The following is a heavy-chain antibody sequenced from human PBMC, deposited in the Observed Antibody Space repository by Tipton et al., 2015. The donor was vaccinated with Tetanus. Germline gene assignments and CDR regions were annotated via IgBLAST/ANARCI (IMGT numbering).Heavy chain of an antibody. CDR1: GASISSGGYF. CDR2: IYYSGST. CDR3: ATMTPVDWYFDL. J-gene: IGHJ2*01. Sequence: TLSLTCSVSGASISSGGYFWSWIRQSPGQGLEWIGLIYYSGSTSYNPSLKSRVTISVDTSKNQLSLKLTSVTAADTAVYYCATMTPVDWYFDLWGRGTLVTVSS. D-gene: IGHD4-23*01. V-gene: IGHV4-61*08.